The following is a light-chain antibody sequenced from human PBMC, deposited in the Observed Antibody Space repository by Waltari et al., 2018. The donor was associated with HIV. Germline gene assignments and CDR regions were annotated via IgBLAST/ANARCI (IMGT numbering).Light chain of an antibody. J-gene: IGLJ1*01. Sequence: QSALTQPASVSASPGQSITISCTGTSSDVRGYNFVSWYQQHPGKAPKLMIYDVSNRPSGVSNRFSGSKSGNTASLTISGLQAEDEADYYCSSYTSSSPYAFGTGTKVTVL. CDR1: SSDVRGYNF. V-gene: IGLV2-14*03. CDR3: SSYTSSSPYA. CDR2: DVS.